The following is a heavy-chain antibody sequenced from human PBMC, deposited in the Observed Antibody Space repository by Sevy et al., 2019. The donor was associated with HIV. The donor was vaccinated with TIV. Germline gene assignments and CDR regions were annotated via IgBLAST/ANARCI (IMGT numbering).Heavy chain of an antibody. J-gene: IGHJ4*02. D-gene: IGHD3-16*01. CDR2: ITPSGDTT. CDR3: TRVRSFGFEY. Sequence: ASVKVSCKAAGYNFTSYYIHWVRQAPGQGLEWMGIITPSGDTTTYSQKFQGRVTMTSDTSTSTVYMELSSLRCDDTAVYYCTRVRSFGFEYWGQGTLVTVSS. CDR1: GYNFTSYY. V-gene: IGHV1-46*01.